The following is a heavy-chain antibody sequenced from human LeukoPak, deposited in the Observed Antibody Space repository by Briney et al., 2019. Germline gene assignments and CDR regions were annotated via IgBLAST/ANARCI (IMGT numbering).Heavy chain of an antibody. D-gene: IGHD3-3*01. J-gene: IGHJ6*02. CDR2: ISGSGGST. Sequence: PGGSLRLSCAASGFTFSSYAMSWVRQAPGKGLEWVSAISGSGGSTYYADSVKGRFTISRDNSKNTLYLQMNSLRAEDTAVYYCAEAVYDFWSGYPGGGMDVWGQGTTVTVSS. CDR1: GFTFSSYA. CDR3: AEAVYDFWSGYPGGGMDV. V-gene: IGHV3-23*01.